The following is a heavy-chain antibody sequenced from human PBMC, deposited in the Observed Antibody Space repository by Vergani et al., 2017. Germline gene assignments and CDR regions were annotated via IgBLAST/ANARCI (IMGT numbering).Heavy chain of an antibody. CDR2: IRYDGSSE. J-gene: IGHJ6*02. V-gene: IGHV3-30*02. CDR1: GFSFTSYG. D-gene: IGHD2/OR15-2a*01. CDR3: ANSVIAGNVGVAYFGMDV. Sequence: QVRLVESGGGVVQPGRSLRLSCAASGFSFTSYGIHWVRQAPGKGLEWVSFIRYDGSSEYYGDSVKGRFTISRDKSQNTVNLQMNSLRTEDTAVYFCANSVIAGNVGVAYFGMDVWGRGTTVTVSS.